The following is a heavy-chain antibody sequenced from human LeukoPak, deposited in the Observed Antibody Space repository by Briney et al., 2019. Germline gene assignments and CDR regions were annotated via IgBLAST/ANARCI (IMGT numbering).Heavy chain of an antibody. CDR2: IRGKVYGETT. Sequence: PGGSLRLSCAPSGFTFGDHAMSWVRQAPGKGLEWVGFIRGKVYGETTEYAASVQGRFTISKDDSRTIAYLQMNSLKPEDTAVYYCARHSGSLDPWGQGTLVTVSS. J-gene: IGHJ5*02. CDR1: GFTFGDHA. CDR3: ARHSGSLDP. D-gene: IGHD1-26*01. V-gene: IGHV3-49*04.